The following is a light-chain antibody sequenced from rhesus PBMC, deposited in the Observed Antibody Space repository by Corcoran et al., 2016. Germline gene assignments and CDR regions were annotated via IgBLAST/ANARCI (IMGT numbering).Light chain of an antibody. CDR1: QGISSY. Sequence: DIQMTQSPSSLSASVGDTVTITCRASQGISSYLNWFQQTPGKAPKLRIYDASSWESGVPSRFIGSGSGTDFTRTISSLQPEDFAAYYCLQHNSYPLAFGGGTKVEIK. V-gene: IGKV1-28*03. J-gene: IGKJ4*01. CDR3: LQHNSYPLA. CDR2: DAS.